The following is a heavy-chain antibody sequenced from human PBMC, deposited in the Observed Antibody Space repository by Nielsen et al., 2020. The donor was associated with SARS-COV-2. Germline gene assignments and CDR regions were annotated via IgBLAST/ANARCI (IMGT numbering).Heavy chain of an antibody. Sequence: GESLKISCTASGFALSAYGMDWVRQVPGRGLEWLAHIRMSDGATQYADSVRGRFTISRDNAKNSLYLQMNSLRDEDTAVYFCARGREYSYGVYFDYWGQGTRVTVSP. CDR1: GFALSAYG. CDR2: IRMSDGAT. V-gene: IGHV3-48*02. D-gene: IGHD5-12*01. CDR3: ARGREYSYGVYFDY. J-gene: IGHJ4*02.